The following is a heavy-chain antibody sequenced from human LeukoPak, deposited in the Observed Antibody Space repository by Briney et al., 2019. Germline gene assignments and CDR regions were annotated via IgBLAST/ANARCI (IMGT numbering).Heavy chain of an antibody. J-gene: IGHJ4*02. V-gene: IGHV3-48*03. D-gene: IGHD3-22*01. CDR3: ASPQYYYDSSGYSYYFDY. CDR1: EFTFSSYE. Sequence: GGSLRLSCAASEFTFSSYEMNWVRQAPGKGLEWVSYISSSGSTIYYADSVKGRFTISRDNAKSSLYLQMNSLRAEDTAVYYCASPQYYYDSSGYSYYFDYWGQGTLVTVSS. CDR2: ISSSGSTI.